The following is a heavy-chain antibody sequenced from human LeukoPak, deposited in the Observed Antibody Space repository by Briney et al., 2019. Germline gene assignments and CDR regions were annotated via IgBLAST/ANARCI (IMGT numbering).Heavy chain of an antibody. J-gene: IGHJ4*02. CDR3: ATKGSSGWPYYFDY. CDR1: GYTLTELS. D-gene: IGHD6-19*01. V-gene: IGHV1-24*01. Sequence: ASVKVSCKVSGYTLTELSMHWVRQAPGKGLEWMGGFDPEGGETIYAQKFQGRVTMTEDTSTDTAYMELSSLRSEDTAVYYCATKGSSGWPYYFDYWGQGTLVTVSS. CDR2: FDPEGGET.